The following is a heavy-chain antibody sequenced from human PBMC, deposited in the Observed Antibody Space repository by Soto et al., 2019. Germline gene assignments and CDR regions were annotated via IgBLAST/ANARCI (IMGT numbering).Heavy chain of an antibody. J-gene: IGHJ6*02. CDR2: ISWNSGSI. CDR3: AKDKGSGSYGHGYYYYGMDV. V-gene: IGHV3-9*01. D-gene: IGHD1-26*01. CDR1: GFTFDDYA. Sequence: SLRLSCAASGFTFDDYAMHWVRQAPGKGLEWVSGISWNSGSIGYADSVKGRFTISRDNAKNSLYLQMNSLRAEDTALYYCAKDKGSGSYGHGYYYYGMDVWGQGTTVTVSS.